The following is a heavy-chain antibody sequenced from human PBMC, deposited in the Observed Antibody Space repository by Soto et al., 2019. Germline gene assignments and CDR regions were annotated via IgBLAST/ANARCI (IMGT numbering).Heavy chain of an antibody. D-gene: IGHD6-13*01. CDR2: ISVSNGYT. J-gene: IGHJ4*01. Sequence: ASVKVCCKASGYPFTTYGINWARQAPGQGLEWMGWISVSNGYTNYAQNLQGRVTMTADTSTNVAYMELRSLRSDDTAVYYCTRENAAAASPTLDYWGHGTLVTVSS. CDR1: GYPFTTYG. CDR3: TRENAAAASPTLDY. V-gene: IGHV1-18*01.